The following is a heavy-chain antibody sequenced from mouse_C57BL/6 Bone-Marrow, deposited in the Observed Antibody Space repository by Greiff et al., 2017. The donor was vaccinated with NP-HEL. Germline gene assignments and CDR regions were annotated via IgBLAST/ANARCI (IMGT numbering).Heavy chain of an antibody. J-gene: IGHJ3*01. CDR2: IRSKSNNYAT. D-gene: IGHD2-12*01. V-gene: IGHV10-1*01. CDR3: VRDPTTVPWFAY. CDR1: GFSFNTYA. Sequence: EVKLMESGGGLVQPKGSLKLSCAASGFSFNTYAMNWVRQAPGKGLEWVARIRSKSNNYATYYADSVKDRFTISRDDSESMLYLQMNNLKTEDTAMYYCVRDPTTVPWFAYWGQGTLVTVSA.